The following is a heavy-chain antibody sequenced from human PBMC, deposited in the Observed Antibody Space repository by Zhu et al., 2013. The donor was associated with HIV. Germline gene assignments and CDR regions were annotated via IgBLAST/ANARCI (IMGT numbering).Heavy chain of an antibody. Sequence: QVQLVQSGAEVKKPGASVKVSCKASGYTFTSYDINWVRQATGQGLEWMGWMNPNSGNTGYAQKFQGRVTMTRNTSISTAYMELSSLRSEDTAVYYCARGWRRWRGGNSEINRAFDIWGQGTMVTVSS. CDR3: ARGWRRWRGGNSEINRAFDI. D-gene: IGHD2-21*02. V-gene: IGHV1-8*01. CDR2: MNPNSGNT. CDR1: GYTFTSYD. J-gene: IGHJ3*02.